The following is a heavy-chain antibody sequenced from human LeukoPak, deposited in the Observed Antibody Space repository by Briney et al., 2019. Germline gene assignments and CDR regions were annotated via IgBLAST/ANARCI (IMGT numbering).Heavy chain of an antibody. CDR1: GGSFSGYY. J-gene: IGHJ4*02. Sequence: SETLSLTCAVYGGSFSGYYWSWIRQPPGKGLEWIGEINHSGSTNYNPSLKSRVTISVDTSKNQFSLKLSSVTAADTAVYYCARGEVVVTAYFDYWGQGTLVTVSS. CDR3: ARGEVVVTAYFDY. V-gene: IGHV4-34*01. CDR2: INHSGST. D-gene: IGHD2-21*02.